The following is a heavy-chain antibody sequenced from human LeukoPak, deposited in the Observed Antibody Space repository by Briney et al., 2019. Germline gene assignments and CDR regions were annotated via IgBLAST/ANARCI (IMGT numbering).Heavy chain of an antibody. V-gene: IGHV1-69*01. Sequence: ASVKVSCKASGGTFSSYAISWVRQAPGQGLEWMGGIIPNFGTANYAQKFQGRVTITADESTSTAYMELSSLRSEDTAVYYCASSLGYCSSTSCLDYGYWGQGTLVTVSS. CDR3: ASSLGYCSSTSCLDYGY. CDR2: IIPNFGTA. CDR1: GGTFSSYA. D-gene: IGHD2-2*01. J-gene: IGHJ4*02.